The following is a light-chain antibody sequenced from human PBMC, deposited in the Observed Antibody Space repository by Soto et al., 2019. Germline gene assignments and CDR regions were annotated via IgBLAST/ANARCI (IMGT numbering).Light chain of an antibody. V-gene: IGKV3-15*01. CDR1: RSISSD. CDR3: QQYNTWPPLT. Sequence: EIVMTQSPATLSVSPGERATLSCRASRSISSDLAWYQQKPGQAPRLLIYGASTRATGIPARFSGSGSGTEFTPTIRSLQSEDFALYYCQQYNTWPPLTFGGGTKVEIK. J-gene: IGKJ4*01. CDR2: GAS.